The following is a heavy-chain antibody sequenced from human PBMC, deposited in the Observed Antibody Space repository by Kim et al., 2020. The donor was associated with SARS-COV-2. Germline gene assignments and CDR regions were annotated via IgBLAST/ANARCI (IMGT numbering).Heavy chain of an antibody. D-gene: IGHD3-10*01. CDR1: GFTFSSYS. CDR3: ARDFGGTQQAYYYGMDV. V-gene: IGHV3-21*01. Sequence: GGSLRLSCADSGFTFSSYSMNWVRQAPGKGLEWVSSISSSSSYIYYADSVKGRFTISRDNAKNSLYLQMNSLRAEDTAVYYCARDFGGTQQAYYYGMDVWGQGTTVTVSS. J-gene: IGHJ6*02. CDR2: ISSSSSYI.